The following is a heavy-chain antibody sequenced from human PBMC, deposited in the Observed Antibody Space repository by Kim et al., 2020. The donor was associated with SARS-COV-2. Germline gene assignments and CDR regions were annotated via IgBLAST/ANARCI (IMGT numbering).Heavy chain of an antibody. V-gene: IGHV3-53*01. D-gene: IGHD3-10*01. Sequence: DSGKGRFTTPRDNSKNTLYLQMNSLRAEDTAVYYCARGDKGSGSYYNFDYWGQGTLVTVSS. CDR3: ARGDKGSGSYYNFDY. J-gene: IGHJ4*02.